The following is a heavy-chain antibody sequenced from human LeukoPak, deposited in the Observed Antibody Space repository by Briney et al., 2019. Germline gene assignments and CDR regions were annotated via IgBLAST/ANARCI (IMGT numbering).Heavy chain of an antibody. CDR1: GYTLTELS. D-gene: IGHD2-2*01. J-gene: IGHJ6*03. CDR3: ARVTPCSSTSCYYSPFHMDV. CDR2: FDPEDGET. Sequence: GASVKVSCKVSGYTLTELSMHWVRQAPGKGLEWMGGFDPEDGETIYAQKFQGRVTITTDESTSTAYMELSSLRSEDTAVYYCARVTPCSSTSCYYSPFHMDVWGKGTTVTVS. V-gene: IGHV1-24*01.